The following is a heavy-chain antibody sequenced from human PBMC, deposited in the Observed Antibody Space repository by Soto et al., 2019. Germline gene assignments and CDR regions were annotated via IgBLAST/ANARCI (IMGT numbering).Heavy chain of an antibody. J-gene: IGHJ5*02. Sequence: QITLKEFGPTLVKPTQTLTLTCTFSGFSLSTSGVGVGWIRQPPGKALEWLALIYWDDDKRYSPSLKSRLTITKDTSKNQVVLTMTNMDPVDTATYYCAHRVVWNAERVWFDPWGQGTLVTVSS. CDR2: IYWDDDK. CDR1: GFSLSTSGVG. D-gene: IGHD1-1*01. CDR3: AHRVVWNAERVWFDP. V-gene: IGHV2-5*02.